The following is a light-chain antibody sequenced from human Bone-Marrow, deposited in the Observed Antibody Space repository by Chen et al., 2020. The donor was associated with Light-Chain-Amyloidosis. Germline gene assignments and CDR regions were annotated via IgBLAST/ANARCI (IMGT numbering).Light chain of an antibody. V-gene: IGLV2-14*01. CDR3: SSYTITNTLV. CDR2: EVT. J-gene: IGLJ1*01. Sequence: QAALTQPASVSGSPGQSITISCTGTSSDVGGDNHVSWYQQHPDKAPKLMIYEVTNRPSWVPDRFSGSKSDNTTYLTISGLHTEDEADYFCSSYTITNTLVFGSGTRVTVL. CDR1: SSDVGGDNH.